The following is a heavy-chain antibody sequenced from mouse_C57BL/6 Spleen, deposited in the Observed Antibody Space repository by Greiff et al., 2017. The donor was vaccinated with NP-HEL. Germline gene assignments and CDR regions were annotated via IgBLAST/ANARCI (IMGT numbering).Heavy chain of an antibody. D-gene: IGHD2-3*01. CDR2: FYPGSGSI. V-gene: IGHV1-62-2*01. Sequence: VQLQESGAELVKPGASVKLSCKASGYTFTEYTIHWVKQRSGQGLEWIGWFYPGSGSIKYNEKFKDKATLTADKSSSTVYMELSRLTSEDSAVYFCARHEDNGYYDYYAMDYWGQGTSVTVSS. CDR1: GYTFTEYT. J-gene: IGHJ4*01. CDR3: ARHEDNGYYDYYAMDY.